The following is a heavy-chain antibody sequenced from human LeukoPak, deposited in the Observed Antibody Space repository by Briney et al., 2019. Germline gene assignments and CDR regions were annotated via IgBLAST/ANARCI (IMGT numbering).Heavy chain of an antibody. J-gene: IGHJ4*02. D-gene: IGHD6-25*01. CDR1: GYSFTDYY. CDR3: ARAASDGGYVGLYYFDY. V-gene: IGHV1-2*02. CDR2: INPNSGGT. Sequence: GASVKVSCKASGYSFTDYYMHWVRRAPGQGLEWMGWINPNSGGTNYAQKFQGRVTMTRDTSISTAYMELSRLRSDDTAVYYCARAASDGGYVGLYYFDYWGQGTLVTVSS.